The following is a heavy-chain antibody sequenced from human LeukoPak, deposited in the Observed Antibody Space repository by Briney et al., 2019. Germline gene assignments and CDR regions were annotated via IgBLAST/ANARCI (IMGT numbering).Heavy chain of an antibody. Sequence: ASVKVSCKAAGYNFDTYGISWLRQAPGQGLEWMGWISANEGSTNYAQKFQDRVTMTEDTSTDTAYMELSSLRSEDTAVYYCATAYTIFGVVTPTTNWFDPWGQGTLGTVSS. J-gene: IGHJ5*02. D-gene: IGHD3-3*01. CDR3: ATAYTIFGVVTPTTNWFDP. V-gene: IGHV1-18*01. CDR2: ISANEGST. CDR1: GYNFDTYG.